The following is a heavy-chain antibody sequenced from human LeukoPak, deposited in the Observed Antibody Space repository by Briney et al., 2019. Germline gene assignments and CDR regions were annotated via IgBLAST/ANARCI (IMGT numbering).Heavy chain of an antibody. CDR1: GGSISSYY. CDR3: ARQSGDDSSGLYYFDY. CDR2: IYYSGST. D-gene: IGHD3-22*01. V-gene: IGHV4-59*08. Sequence: SETLSLTCTVSGGSISSYYGSWIRQPPGKGLEWIGYIYYSGSTNYNPSLKSRVTISVDTSKNQFSLKLSSVTAADTAVYYCARQSGDDSSGLYYFDYWGQGTLVTVSS. J-gene: IGHJ4*02.